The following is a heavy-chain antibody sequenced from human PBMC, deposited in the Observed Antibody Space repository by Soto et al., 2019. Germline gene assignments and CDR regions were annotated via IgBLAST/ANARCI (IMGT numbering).Heavy chain of an antibody. CDR3: ARAFYYYTNNDAFDI. D-gene: IGHD2-8*01. CDR1: GYSFSSYA. CDR2: INAGNANT. J-gene: IGHJ3*02. Sequence: GASVKVSCKASGYSFSSYAMHWVRQAPGQSLEWMGWINAGNANTRYSQMFQGRLTITRDTPASTAYMELSSLKSEDTAVYYCARAFYYYTNNDAFDIWGRGTMVT. V-gene: IGHV1-3*01.